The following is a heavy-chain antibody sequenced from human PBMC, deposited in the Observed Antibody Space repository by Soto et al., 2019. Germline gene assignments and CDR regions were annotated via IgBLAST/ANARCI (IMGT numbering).Heavy chain of an antibody. V-gene: IGHV4-34*01. Sequence: SETLSLTCAVYNGSFNNHYWSWIRQPPGQGLKWIGQINHSGDTSYNPSLRSRVTLSVDTSKNQFSLKLNSVIAADTAVYFCARDRKLASRRSGVDWFDPWGQGTLVTVSS. CDR2: INHSGDT. D-gene: IGHD6-13*01. CDR3: ARDRKLASRRSGVDWFDP. CDR1: NGSFNNHY. J-gene: IGHJ5*02.